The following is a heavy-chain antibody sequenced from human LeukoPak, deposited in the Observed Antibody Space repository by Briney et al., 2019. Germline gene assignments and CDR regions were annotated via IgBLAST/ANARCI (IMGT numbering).Heavy chain of an antibody. J-gene: IGHJ5*02. V-gene: IGHV3-48*03. CDR2: ISSSGSTI. CDR3: ARGVIGTTPPWFDP. D-gene: IGHD1-7*01. Sequence: PGGSLRLSCAASGFTFSSHEMNWVRQAPGKGLEWDSYISSSGSTIYYADSVKGRFTISRDNAKNSLYLQMNSLRAEDTAVYYCARGVIGTTPPWFDPWGQGTLVTVSS. CDR1: GFTFSSHE.